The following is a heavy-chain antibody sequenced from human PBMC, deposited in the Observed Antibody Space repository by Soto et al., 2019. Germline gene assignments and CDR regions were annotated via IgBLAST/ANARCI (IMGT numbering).Heavy chain of an antibody. D-gene: IGHD6-19*01. CDR3: AKEQWLVLAQGFNAFDI. CDR2: ISYDGSNK. V-gene: IGHV3-30*18. J-gene: IGHJ3*02. CDR1: GFTFSSYG. Sequence: GGSLRLSCAASGFTFSSYGMHWVRQAPGKWLEWVAVISYDGSNKYYADSVKGRFTISRDNSKNTLYLQMNSLRAEDTAVYYCAKEQWLVLAQGFNAFDIRGQGXMVTV.